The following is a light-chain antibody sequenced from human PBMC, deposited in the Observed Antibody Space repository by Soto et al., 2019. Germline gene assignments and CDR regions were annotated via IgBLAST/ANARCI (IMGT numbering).Light chain of an antibody. CDR2: RNN. Sequence: QSVLTQPPSASGTPGQRVTISCSGSSSNIGSNYVYWYQQLPGTAPKHLIYRNNQRPSAVPDRFSGSKPGSSASLAISGLRSEDEADYYCAAWDDSLSGVVFGGGTKLTVL. CDR3: AAWDDSLSGVV. V-gene: IGLV1-47*01. CDR1: SSNIGSNY. J-gene: IGLJ2*01.